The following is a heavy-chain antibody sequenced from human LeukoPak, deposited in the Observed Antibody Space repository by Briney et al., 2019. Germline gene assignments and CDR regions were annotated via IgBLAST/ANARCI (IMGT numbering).Heavy chain of an antibody. CDR1: GGSFSGYY. CDR2: INHSGST. D-gene: IGHD6-19*01. V-gene: IGHV4-34*01. Sequence: SETLSLTCAVYGGSFSGYYWSWIRQPPGKGLEWIGEINHSGSTNYNPSLKSRVTIPVDTSKNQFSLKLSSVTAADTAVYYCARGTYSSGWYRTAEYFQHWGQGTLVTVSS. CDR3: ARGTYSSGWYRTAEYFQH. J-gene: IGHJ1*01.